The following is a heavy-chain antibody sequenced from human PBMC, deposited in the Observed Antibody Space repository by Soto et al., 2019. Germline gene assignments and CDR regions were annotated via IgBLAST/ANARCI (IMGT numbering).Heavy chain of an antibody. CDR3: ARLIVATISSYYYYYGMDV. CDR2: INHSGST. V-gene: IGHV4-34*01. J-gene: IGHJ6*02. D-gene: IGHD5-12*01. Sequence: QVQLQQWGAGLLKPSETLSLTCAVYGGSFRGYYWSWIRQPPGKGLEWIGEINHSGSTNYNPSLKSLVTISVDTSKNQFSLKLSSVTAADTAVYYCARLIVATISSYYYYYGMDVWGQGTTVTVSS. CDR1: GGSFRGYY.